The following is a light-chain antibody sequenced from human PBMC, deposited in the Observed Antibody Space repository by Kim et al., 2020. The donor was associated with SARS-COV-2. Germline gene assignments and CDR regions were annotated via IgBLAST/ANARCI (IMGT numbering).Light chain of an antibody. CDR3: AAWDDSLSGAV. V-gene: IGLV1-47*01. CDR2: RNN. CDR1: SSNIGSYS. J-gene: IGLJ3*02. Sequence: ELTQPPSTSGTPGQRVTISCSGSSSNIGSYSVHWYQQVPGTAPKVLIYRNNQRPSGVPDRFSGSRSGTTASLAISGLRSEDEGNYYCAAWDDSLSGAVFGGGTQLTVL.